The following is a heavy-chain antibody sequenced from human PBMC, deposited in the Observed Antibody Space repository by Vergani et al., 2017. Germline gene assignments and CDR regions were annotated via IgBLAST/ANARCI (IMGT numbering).Heavy chain of an antibody. Sequence: QVQLQESGPGLVKPSQTLSLTCTVSGGSISSGGYYWSWIRQHPGKGLEWIGYIYYSGSTYYNPSLKSRVTISVDTSKNKFSLKLSSVTAADTAVYYCARETRYCSGGSCYSVRHYYGMDVWGQGTTVTVSS. J-gene: IGHJ6*02. CDR1: GGSISSGGYY. CDR2: IYYSGST. D-gene: IGHD2-15*01. CDR3: ARETRYCSGGSCYSVRHYYGMDV. V-gene: IGHV4-31*03.